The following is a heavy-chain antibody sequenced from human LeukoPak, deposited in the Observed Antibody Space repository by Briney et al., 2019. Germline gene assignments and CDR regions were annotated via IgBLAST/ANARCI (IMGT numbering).Heavy chain of an antibody. V-gene: IGHV3-7*01. CDR3: ARVRHLDF. Sequence: GGSLRLSCAASGFTFSSYWLSWVRQAPGKGLEWVANINQDGSEKYYVDSVKGRFTISRDNAKDSLYLQMNSLRAEDTAMYYCARVRHLDFWGQGTLVTVSS. CDR1: GFTFSSYW. J-gene: IGHJ4*02. CDR2: INQDGSEK.